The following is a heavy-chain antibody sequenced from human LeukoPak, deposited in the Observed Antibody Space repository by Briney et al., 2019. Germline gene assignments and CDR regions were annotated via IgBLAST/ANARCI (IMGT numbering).Heavy chain of an antibody. J-gene: IGHJ4*02. V-gene: IGHV3-7*01. Sequence: GGSLRLSCAASGFTFSSYWMTWVRQAPGRGLEWVANIREDGSEKYYVDSVKGRFTIPRDNAKNSLSLQMNSLRAEDTAVYYCASGYVVPIDNWGQGTLVIVSS. D-gene: IGHD5-18*01. CDR2: IREDGSEK. CDR1: GFTFSSYW. CDR3: ASGYVVPIDN.